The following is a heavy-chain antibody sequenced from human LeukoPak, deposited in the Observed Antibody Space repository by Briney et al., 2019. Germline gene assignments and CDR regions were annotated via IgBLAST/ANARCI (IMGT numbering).Heavy chain of an antibody. D-gene: IGHD3-10*01. CDR1: GFTFSSYG. CDR2: ISYDGSNK. J-gene: IGHJ4*02. Sequence: GGSLRLSCAASGFTFSSYGMHWVRQAPGKGLEWVAVISYDGSNKYYADSVKGRFTISRDNSKNTLYLQMNSLRSEDTAVYYCARARVRFGNGSGSYYMRYWGQGTLVTVSS. V-gene: IGHV3-30*03. CDR3: ARARVRFGNGSGSYYMRY.